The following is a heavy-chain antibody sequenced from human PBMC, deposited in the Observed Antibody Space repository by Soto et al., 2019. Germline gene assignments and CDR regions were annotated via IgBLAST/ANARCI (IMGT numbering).Heavy chain of an antibody. J-gene: IGHJ4*02. CDR2: INHSGST. D-gene: IGHD2-8*02. CDR1: GGSFSGYY. CDR3: ARDKITGLLDY. Sequence: QVQLQQWGAGLLKPSETLSLTCAVYGGSFSGYYWTWIRQPPGTGLEWIGEINHSGSTNHNPSLKSRVTISVDTSKNQFSLKLTSVTAADTAVYYCARDKITGLLDYWGQGTLVTVSS. V-gene: IGHV4-34*01.